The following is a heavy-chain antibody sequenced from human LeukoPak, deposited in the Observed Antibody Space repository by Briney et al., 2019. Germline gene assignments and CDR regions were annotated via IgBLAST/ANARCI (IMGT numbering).Heavy chain of an antibody. V-gene: IGHV4-39*01. CDR2: IYYSGST. CDR3: ASGSYYSSGSYYLPYNNWFDP. D-gene: IGHD3-10*01. CDR1: GGSISSSSYY. J-gene: IGHJ5*02. Sequence: SETLSLTCTVSGGSISSSSYYWGWIRQPPGKGLEWIGSIYYSGSTYYNPSLKSRVTISVDTSKNQFSLKLSSVTAADTAVYYCASGSYYSSGSYYLPYNNWFDPWGQGTLVTVSS.